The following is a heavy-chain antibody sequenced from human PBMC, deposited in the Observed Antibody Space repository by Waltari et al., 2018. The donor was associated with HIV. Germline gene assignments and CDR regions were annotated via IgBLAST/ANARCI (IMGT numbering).Heavy chain of an antibody. V-gene: IGHV4-4*07. CDR3: ARATPPSYYYGSGSSYGMDV. D-gene: IGHD3-10*01. J-gene: IGHJ6*02. CDR1: GGSISSYY. CDR2: IYTSGST. Sequence: QVQLQESGPGLVKPSETLSLTCTVSGGSISSYYWSWIRQPAGKGLEWIGRIYTSGSTNSNPSLKSRVTMSVDTSKNQFSLKLSSVTAADTAVYYCARATPPSYYYGSGSSYGMDVWGQGTTVTVSS.